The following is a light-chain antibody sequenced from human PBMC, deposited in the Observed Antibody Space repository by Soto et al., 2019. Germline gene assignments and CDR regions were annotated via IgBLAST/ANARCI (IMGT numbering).Light chain of an antibody. Sequence: VLTQPPSVSAAPGQKVTISCSGSSSNIGNNYVSWYQQLPGTAPKLLIYENNKRPSGIPDRFSGSKSGTSATLGITGLQTGDEADYYCGAWDSSLSAYVFGTGTKVTVL. CDR2: ENN. CDR1: SSNIGNNY. J-gene: IGLJ1*01. V-gene: IGLV1-51*02. CDR3: GAWDSSLSAYV.